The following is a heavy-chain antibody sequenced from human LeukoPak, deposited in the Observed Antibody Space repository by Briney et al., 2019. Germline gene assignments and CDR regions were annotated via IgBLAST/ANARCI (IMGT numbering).Heavy chain of an antibody. CDR2: INPSSGST. D-gene: IGHD4-17*01. CDR3: ARDLNGDYAFDY. V-gene: IGHV1-46*01. CDR1: GYTFASYG. J-gene: IGHJ4*02. Sequence: ASVKVSCKTSGYTFASYGVSWVRQAPGQGLEWMGIINPSSGSTSYAQKFQGRVTMTRDTSTSTVYMELSSLRSEDTAVYYCARDLNGDYAFDYWGQGSLVTVSS.